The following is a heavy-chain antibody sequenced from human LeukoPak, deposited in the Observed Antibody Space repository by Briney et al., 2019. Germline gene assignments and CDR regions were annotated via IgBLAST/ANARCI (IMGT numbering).Heavy chain of an antibody. D-gene: IGHD6-19*01. CDR2: MYYRGNT. Sequence: SETLSLTCTVSGGSISTITYYWGWIRQPPGKGLEWVGHMYYRGNTFYNPSLKSRVTISVDTSKNQFSLKLRSVTAADTAVYYCARFIAVAANFDYWGQGTLVTVSS. CDR3: ARFIAVAANFDY. J-gene: IGHJ4*02. V-gene: IGHV4-39*01. CDR1: GGSISTITYY.